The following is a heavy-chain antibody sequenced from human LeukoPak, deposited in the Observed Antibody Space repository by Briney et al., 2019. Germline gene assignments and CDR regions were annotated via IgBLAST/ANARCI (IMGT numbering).Heavy chain of an antibody. CDR2: IYYSGST. V-gene: IGHV4-59*12. Sequence: PSETPSLTCSVSGGPISNYYWSWIRQPPGKGLEWIGHIYYSGSTNYNPSLKSRVTISVDTSNNQFSLRLTSVTAADTAVYYCARDLRGGWYYFDYWGQGTLVTVSS. D-gene: IGHD6-19*01. CDR1: GGPISNYY. J-gene: IGHJ4*02. CDR3: ARDLRGGWYYFDY.